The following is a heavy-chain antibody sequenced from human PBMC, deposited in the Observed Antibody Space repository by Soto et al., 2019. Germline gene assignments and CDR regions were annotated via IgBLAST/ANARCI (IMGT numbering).Heavy chain of an antibody. D-gene: IGHD3-16*01. V-gene: IGHV3-23*01. Sequence: EVQLLESGGGLIQPGGSLRLSCAASGFAFSRSAMAWVRQAPEKGLEWVSSISEGGGTTFYAGSVEGLFTISRDNSKNTLYLQMNSVRADDTAVYYCANGGYRHAYDWGRGTLVTVSS. CDR2: ISEGGGTT. J-gene: IGHJ4*02. CDR1: GFAFSRSA. CDR3: ANGGYRHAYD.